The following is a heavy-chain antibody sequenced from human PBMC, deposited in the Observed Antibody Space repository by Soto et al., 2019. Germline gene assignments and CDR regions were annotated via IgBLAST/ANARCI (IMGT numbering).Heavy chain of an antibody. CDR3: ASSLYYYYGVDI. CDR1: GYTFTSYG. J-gene: IGHJ6*02. V-gene: IGHV1-18*04. CDR2: ISASNGNT. Sequence: ASVNVSCKASGYTFTSYGISWVPPAPGQGLEWMGWISASNGNTNYAQKLQGRVTMTTDTSTTTAYTELTSLRSDDTAVYYCASSLYYYYGVDIWGQGTKVTVYS.